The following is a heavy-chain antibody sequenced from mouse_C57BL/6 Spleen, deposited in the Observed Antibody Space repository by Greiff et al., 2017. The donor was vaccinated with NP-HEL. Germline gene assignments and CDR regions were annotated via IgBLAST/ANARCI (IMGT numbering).Heavy chain of an antibody. Sequence: QVQLQQPGAELVRPGASVKLSCKASGYTFTSYCMHWVKQRPIQGLEWIGKIDPSDSETHYNQKFKDKATLTVDKSSSTAYMQLSSLTSEHSAVSDCARAGGINTVDYYDMDYWGKGTSVTGSA. CDR1: GYTFTSYC. J-gene: IGHJ4*01. CDR2: IDPSDSET. D-gene: IGHD1-1*01. V-gene: IGHV1-52*01. CDR3: ARAGGINTVDYYDMDY.